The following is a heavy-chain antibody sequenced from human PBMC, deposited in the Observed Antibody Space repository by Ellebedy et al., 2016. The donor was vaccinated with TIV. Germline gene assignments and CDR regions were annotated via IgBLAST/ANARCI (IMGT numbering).Heavy chain of an antibody. D-gene: IGHD4-23*01. J-gene: IGHJ4*02. CDR3: VRGAGWVTDY. Sequence: PGESLKISCAASGFSFNNYWMNWARQAPGKGLEWVANIKQDGSEQYYVDSVKGRFTISRDNAKNSLYLQMNSLRGEDTAMYYCVRGAGWVTDYWGQGTLVTVSS. CDR1: GFSFNNYW. V-gene: IGHV3-7*03. CDR2: IKQDGSEQ.